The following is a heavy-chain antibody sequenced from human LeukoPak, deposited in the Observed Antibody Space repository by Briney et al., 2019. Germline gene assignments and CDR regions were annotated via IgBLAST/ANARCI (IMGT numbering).Heavy chain of an antibody. D-gene: IGHD4-17*01. Sequence: SETLSLTCAVYSGSFSGYYWSWIRQPPGKGLEWMGEINHSGSTNYNPSLKSRVTISVDTSKNQFSLKLRSVTAADTAVYYCARETDGDYFDYWGQGTLVTVSS. V-gene: IGHV4-34*01. CDR2: INHSGST. CDR3: ARETDGDYFDY. J-gene: IGHJ4*02. CDR1: SGSFSGYY.